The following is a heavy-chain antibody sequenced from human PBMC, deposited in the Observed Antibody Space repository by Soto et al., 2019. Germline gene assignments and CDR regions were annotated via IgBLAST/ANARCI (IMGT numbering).Heavy chain of an antibody. CDR2: MNPKSGNT. CDR3: ARRFGDTWSYYDFWSGPAVDAFDI. CDR1: GYTFTSYD. V-gene: IGHV1-8*01. J-gene: IGHJ3*02. Sequence: GASVKVSCKASGYTFTSYDINWVRQATGQGLEWMGWMNPKSGNTGYAQKFQGRVTMTRNTSISTAYMELSSLRSEDTAVYYCARRFGDTWSYYDFWSGPAVDAFDIWGQGTMVTVSS. D-gene: IGHD3-3*01.